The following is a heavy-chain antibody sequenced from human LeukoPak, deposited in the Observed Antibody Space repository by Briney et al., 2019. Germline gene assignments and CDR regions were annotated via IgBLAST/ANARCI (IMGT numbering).Heavy chain of an antibody. V-gene: IGHV3-23*01. Sequence: GRSLRLSCAASGFTFSSYAMSWVRQAPGKGLEWVSAISGSGGSTYYADSVKGRFTISRDNSKNTLYLQMNSLRAEDTAVYYCAKVWSIMITFGGVTWGQGTLVTVSS. CDR1: GFTFSSYA. D-gene: IGHD3-16*01. CDR3: AKVWSIMITFGGVT. CDR2: ISGSGGST. J-gene: IGHJ4*02.